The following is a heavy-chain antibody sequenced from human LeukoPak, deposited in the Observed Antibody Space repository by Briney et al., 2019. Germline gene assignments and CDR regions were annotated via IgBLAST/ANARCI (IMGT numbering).Heavy chain of an antibody. Sequence: GGSLRLSCAASGFTFSSSGMQWVRQAPGKGLEWVALIWYDGSKKYYADSVKGRFTISRDDSKNTLWLQMNSLGAEDTAVYYCARDKGNYDSGTSHFDYWGQGTLVTVSS. D-gene: IGHD3-10*01. V-gene: IGHV3-33*01. CDR3: ARDKGNYDSGTSHFDY. J-gene: IGHJ4*02. CDR1: GFTFSSSG. CDR2: IWYDGSKK.